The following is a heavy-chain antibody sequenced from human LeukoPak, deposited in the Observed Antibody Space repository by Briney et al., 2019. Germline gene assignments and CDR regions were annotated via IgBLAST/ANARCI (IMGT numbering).Heavy chain of an antibody. Sequence: PSETLSLTCTVSGDSISSYYWSWLRQPPGEGVQWIGYIFYSGSTNYNASLRSRVAISVDTSKNQFSLRLTSVTAADTAVYYCAGRSARYFDHWGQGALVTVSS. CDR3: AGRSARYFDH. V-gene: IGHV4-59*01. J-gene: IGHJ4*02. CDR1: GDSISSYY. CDR2: IFYSGST. D-gene: IGHD1-26*01.